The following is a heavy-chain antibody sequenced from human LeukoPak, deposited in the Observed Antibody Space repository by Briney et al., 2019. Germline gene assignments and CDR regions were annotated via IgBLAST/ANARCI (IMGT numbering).Heavy chain of an antibody. Sequence: ASVKVSCKASGYTFTSSTMHWVRQAPGQRLEWMGWISVGNGDTSYSQEFQGRVTITRDTPANTAYMELSSLTFEDTAVYYCASQTKNGEFGDYWGQGTLVPVSS. D-gene: IGHD3-10*01. CDR3: ASQTKNGEFGDY. CDR2: ISVGNGDT. CDR1: GYTFTSST. V-gene: IGHV1-3*01. J-gene: IGHJ4*02.